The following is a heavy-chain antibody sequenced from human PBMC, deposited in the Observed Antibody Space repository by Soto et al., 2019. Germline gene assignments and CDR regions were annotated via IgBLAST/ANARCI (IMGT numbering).Heavy chain of an antibody. CDR3: ARDVVRGENWFDP. V-gene: IGHV6-1*01. Sequence: SQTLSLTCVISGDSVSSDRGGWNCIIHSPSRCLEWLGRTYYRSRWSNDYAVSVKSRIIISADTSKNQFSLQLNSVTPEDAAIYYCARDVVRGENWFDPWGPGTLVTVSS. CDR1: GDSVSSDRGG. CDR2: TYYRSRWSN. D-gene: IGHD3-10*01. J-gene: IGHJ5*02.